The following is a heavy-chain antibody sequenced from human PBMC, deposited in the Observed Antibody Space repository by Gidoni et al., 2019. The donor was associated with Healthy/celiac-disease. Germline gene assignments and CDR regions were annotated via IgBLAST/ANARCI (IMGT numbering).Heavy chain of an antibody. CDR3: AKDATMIVVASRSDY. V-gene: IGHV3-23*01. D-gene: IGHD3-22*01. CDR1: GFTFSSYA. J-gene: IGHJ4*02. Sequence: EVQLLESGGGLVQPGGSLSLSCAASGFTFSSYAMSWVRQAPGKGLEWVAAISGSGGSTYYADSVKGRFTISRDNSKNTLYLQMNSLRAEDTAVYYCAKDATMIVVASRSDYWGQGTLVTVSS. CDR2: ISGSGGST.